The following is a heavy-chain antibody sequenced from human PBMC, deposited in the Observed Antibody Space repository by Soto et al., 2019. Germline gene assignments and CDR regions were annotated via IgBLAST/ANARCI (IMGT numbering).Heavy chain of an antibody. V-gene: IGHV1-69*12. D-gene: IGHD2-15*01. J-gene: IGHJ4*02. CDR2: IIPIFGTA. CDR1: GGTFSSYA. CDR3: ARQAVVAATDPPGTTHAQFDY. Sequence: QVQLVQSGAEVKKPGSSVKVSCKASGGTFSSYAISWVRQAPGQGLEWMGGIIPIFGTANYAQKFQGRVTITADESTSTAYMELSSLRSEDTAVYYCARQAVVAATDPPGTTHAQFDYWGQGTLVTVSS.